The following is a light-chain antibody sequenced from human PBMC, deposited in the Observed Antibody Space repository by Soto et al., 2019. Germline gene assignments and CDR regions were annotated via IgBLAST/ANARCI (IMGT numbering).Light chain of an antibody. V-gene: IGKV3-11*01. J-gene: IGKJ1*01. CDR3: QQYNNWPWT. Sequence: EIVLTQSPVTLSLSPGERATLSCRASQSISGYLAWYQQKPGQAPRLLIYDVSNRATGIPARFSGSGSGTDFTLAISSLQSEDFAVYYCQQYNNWPWTFGQGTKVDIK. CDR1: QSISGY. CDR2: DVS.